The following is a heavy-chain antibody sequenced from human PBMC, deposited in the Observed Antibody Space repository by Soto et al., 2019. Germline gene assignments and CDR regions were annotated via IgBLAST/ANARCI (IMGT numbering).Heavy chain of an antibody. Sequence: GGSLRLSCAASGFSFSDYGMHWVRQAPGKGLEWVAVTWYDGSNVNYAESVKGRLTISSDNSKNTLYLQMNSLRVEDTAVYYCARDGVYSNNWIRYFDYWGQGTLVTVSS. CDR3: ARDGVYSNNWIRYFDY. V-gene: IGHV3-33*01. CDR2: TWYDGSNV. CDR1: GFSFSDYG. D-gene: IGHD4-4*01. J-gene: IGHJ4*02.